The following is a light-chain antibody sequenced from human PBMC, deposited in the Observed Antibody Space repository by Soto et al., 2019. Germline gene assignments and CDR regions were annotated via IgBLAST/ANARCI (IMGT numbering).Light chain of an antibody. CDR1: SSDVGSYNL. CDR2: EGS. J-gene: IGLJ2*01. V-gene: IGLV2-23*01. Sequence: QSVLTQPASVSGSPGQSITISCTGTSSDVGSYNLVSWYQQHPGKAPKLMIYEGSKRPSGVSNRFSGSKSGNTASLTISGLQAEDEADYYCCSYAGSLSVVFGGGTQLTVL. CDR3: CSYAGSLSVV.